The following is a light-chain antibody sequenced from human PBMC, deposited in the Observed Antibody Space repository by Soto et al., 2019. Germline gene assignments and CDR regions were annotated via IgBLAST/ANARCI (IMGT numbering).Light chain of an antibody. CDR2: DAS. J-gene: IGKJ5*01. CDR3: QQYGSSPPSRT. Sequence: EIVLSQSPANLSLSPGDRATLYCRASQSVSSYLAWYQQNPRQGPRPLIYDASNRATDIPARFSVRGSGTDFTLTISRREPEDLAAYYCQQYGSSPPSRTFGQGTRLEIK. V-gene: IGKV3-11*01. CDR1: QSVSSY.